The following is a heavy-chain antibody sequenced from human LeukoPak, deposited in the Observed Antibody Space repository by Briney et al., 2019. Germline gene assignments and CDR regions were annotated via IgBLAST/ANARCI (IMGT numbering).Heavy chain of an antibody. D-gene: IGHD1-14*01. CDR1: GGSISSGNW. V-gene: IGHV4-4*02. CDR2: IYHSGST. J-gene: IGHJ2*01. Sequence: SETLSLTCAVSGGSISSGNWWSWVRQSPGRGLEWIGEIYHSGSTNYNPSLKSRVTISVDTSKNQFSLKLSSVTAADTAVYYCARGGGNWYLDLWGRGTLVTVSS. CDR3: ARGGGNWYLDL.